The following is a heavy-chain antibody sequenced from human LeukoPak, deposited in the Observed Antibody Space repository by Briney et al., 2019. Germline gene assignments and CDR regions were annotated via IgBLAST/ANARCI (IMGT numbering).Heavy chain of an antibody. J-gene: IGHJ5*02. CDR1: GYTFTTYY. CDR3: AKEGGYCSGGTCYPWWFDA. V-gene: IGHV1-2*02. Sequence: GASVKVSCKASGYTFTTYYLHWVRQAPGQEIEWMGWINPKSGDTNYAQKFQGRVTMTRDTSITTAYMELNSLRSDDTAVYYCAKEGGYCSGGTCYPWWFDAWGQGTLVTVSS. CDR2: INPKSGDT. D-gene: IGHD2-15*01.